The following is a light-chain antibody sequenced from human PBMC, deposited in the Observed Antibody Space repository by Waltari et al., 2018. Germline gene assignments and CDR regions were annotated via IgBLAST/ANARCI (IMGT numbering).Light chain of an antibody. CDR1: SSDVDGYNY. CDR3: SSYTSSRGV. CDR2: EVS. V-gene: IGLV2-14*01. J-gene: IGLJ1*01. Sequence: QSALTQPASVSGSPGQSITIYCPGTSSDVDGYNYVSWYQQHPGKAPKLMIYEVSNRPSGVSNRFSGSKSGNTASLTISGLQAEDEADYYCSSYTSSRGVFGTGTKVTVL.